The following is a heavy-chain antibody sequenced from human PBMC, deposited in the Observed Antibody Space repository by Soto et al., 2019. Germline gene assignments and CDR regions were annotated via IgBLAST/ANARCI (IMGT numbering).Heavy chain of an antibody. Sequence: PSETLSLTCTVSGGSISSSSYYWGWIRQPPGKGLEWIGSIYYSGSAYYNPSLKSRVTISVDTSKHQFSLKLSSVTAADTAVYYCARMGSAYGPLYWFDPWGQGTLVTVSS. CDR2: IYYSGSA. V-gene: IGHV4-39*01. J-gene: IGHJ5*02. CDR1: GGSISSSSYY. CDR3: ARMGSAYGPLYWFDP. D-gene: IGHD5-12*01.